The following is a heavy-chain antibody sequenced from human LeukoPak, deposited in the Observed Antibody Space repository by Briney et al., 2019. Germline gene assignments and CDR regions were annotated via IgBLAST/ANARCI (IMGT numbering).Heavy chain of an antibody. CDR2: IIPIFGTA. CDR3: AREAVGASWFDP. Sequence: SVKVSCKASGGTFSSYAISWVRQAPGQGLEWMGGIIPIFGTANYAQKFQGRVTITADESTSTAYMELSSLRSEDTAVYYCAREAVGASWFDPWGQGTLVTVSS. D-gene: IGHD1-26*01. CDR1: GGTFSSYA. V-gene: IGHV1-69*13. J-gene: IGHJ5*02.